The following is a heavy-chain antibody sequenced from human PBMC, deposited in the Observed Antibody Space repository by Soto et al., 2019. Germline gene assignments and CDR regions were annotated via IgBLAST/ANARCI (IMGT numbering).Heavy chain of an antibody. CDR1: GFTFSSYS. D-gene: IGHD4-17*01. V-gene: IGHV3-48*02. Sequence: EVQLVESGGGLVQPGGSLRLSCAASGFTFSSYSMNWVRQAPGKGLEWVSYISSSSSTIYYADPVKGRLTISRDNAKNSLYLQMNSLRDEDTAVYYCARENYGDYLNWFDPWGQGTLVTVSS. CDR3: ARENYGDYLNWFDP. CDR2: ISSSSSTI. J-gene: IGHJ5*02.